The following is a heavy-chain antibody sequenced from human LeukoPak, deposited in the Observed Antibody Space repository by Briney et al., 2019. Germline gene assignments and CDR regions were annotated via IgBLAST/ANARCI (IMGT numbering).Heavy chain of an antibody. CDR2: ISGSGGST. V-gene: IGHV3-23*01. CDR1: GFTFSSYA. J-gene: IGHJ4*01. CDR3: AKTQLHLYC. D-gene: IGHD1-26*01. Sequence: GGSLRLSCAASGFTFSSYAMSWVRQAAGKGLGWVSVISGSGGSTYYADSVKGRFPNTKDNSKNTMYLQMNSLRGEDTAVYYCAKTQLHLYCWGHRTLVTVSS.